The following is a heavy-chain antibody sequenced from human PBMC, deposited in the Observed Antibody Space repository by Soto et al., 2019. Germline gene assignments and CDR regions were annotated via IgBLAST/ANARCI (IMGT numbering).Heavy chain of an antibody. Sequence: GGSLRLSCAASGFTFDDYAMHWVRQAPGKGLEWVSGISWNSGSIGYADSVKGRFIISRDNAKNSLYLQMNSLRAEDTALYYCAKDMSLGELSLFHYWGQGTLVTVSS. CDR3: AKDMSLGELSLFHY. J-gene: IGHJ4*02. V-gene: IGHV3-9*01. D-gene: IGHD3-16*02. CDR1: GFTFDDYA. CDR2: ISWNSGSI.